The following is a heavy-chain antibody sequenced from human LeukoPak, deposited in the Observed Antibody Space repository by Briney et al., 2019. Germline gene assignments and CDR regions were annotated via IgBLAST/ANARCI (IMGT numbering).Heavy chain of an antibody. Sequence: GGSLRLSCAASGFTFSSYAMHWVRQAPGKGLEWVAVISYDGSNKYYADSVKGRFTISRDNSKNTLYLQMNSLRAEDTAVYYCARDSQTSSVYYDFWSGYYSYYFDYWGQGTLVTVSS. D-gene: IGHD3-3*01. CDR3: ARDSQTSSVYYDFWSGYYSYYFDY. CDR2: ISYDGSNK. CDR1: GFTFSSYA. V-gene: IGHV3-30-3*01. J-gene: IGHJ4*02.